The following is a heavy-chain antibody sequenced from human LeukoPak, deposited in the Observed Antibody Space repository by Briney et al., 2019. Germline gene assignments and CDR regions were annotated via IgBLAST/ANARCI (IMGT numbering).Heavy chain of an antibody. J-gene: IGHJ4*02. D-gene: IGHD1-26*01. V-gene: IGHV4-30-4*01. CDR2: IYYTAGS. Sequence: SETLSLTCTVSGDSVTNDHYFWSWTRQPPGEGLEWIGYIYYTAGSYCNPSLRSRVTMSIDTSRNQFSLKLSSVTAADTAVYHCGRGMRYSESYVVEYWGLGTLVTVSS. CDR1: GDSVTNDHYF. CDR3: GRGMRYSESYVVEY.